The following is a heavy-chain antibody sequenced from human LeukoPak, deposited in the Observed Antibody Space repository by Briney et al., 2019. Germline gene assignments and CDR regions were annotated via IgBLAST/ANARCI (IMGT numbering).Heavy chain of an antibody. Sequence: SETLPLTCTVSGGSISSGSYYWSWIRQPAGKGLEWIGRIYTSGITNYNPSLKSRVTISVDTSKNQFSLKLSSVTAADTAVYYCARLKKGFTFDYWGQGTLVTVSS. J-gene: IGHJ4*02. CDR2: IYTSGIT. CDR1: GGSISSGSYY. V-gene: IGHV4-61*02. CDR3: ARLKKGFTFDY.